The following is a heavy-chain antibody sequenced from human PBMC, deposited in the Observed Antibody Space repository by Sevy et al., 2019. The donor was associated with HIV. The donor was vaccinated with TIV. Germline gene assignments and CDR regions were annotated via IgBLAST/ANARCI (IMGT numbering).Heavy chain of an antibody. CDR1: GFTFSSYE. D-gene: IGHD1-1*01. CDR2: VSSSGSST. V-gene: IGHV3-48*03. J-gene: IGHJ3*02. Sequence: GGSLRLSFAASGFTFSSYEMTWVRQAPGKGLEWLSYVSSSGSSTYYADSVKGRFTISRDNAKNSLYLQMNSLRAEDTAVYYCARGGRHRDVYNRKDAFDIWGQGTMVTVSS. CDR3: ARGGRHRDVYNRKDAFDI.